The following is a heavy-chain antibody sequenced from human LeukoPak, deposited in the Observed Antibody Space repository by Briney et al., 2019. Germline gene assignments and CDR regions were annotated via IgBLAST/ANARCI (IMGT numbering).Heavy chain of an antibody. V-gene: IGHV1-69*13. CDR2: IIPIFGTA. J-gene: IGHJ6*02. CDR3: ARVERWFGEFPPMDYYGMDV. D-gene: IGHD3-10*01. Sequence: SVKVSCKASGGTFSSYAISWVRQAPGQGLEWMGGIIPIFGTANYAQKFQGRVTITADESTSTAYMELSSLRSEDTAVYYCARVERWFGEFPPMDYYGMDVWGQGTTVTVSS. CDR1: GGTFSSYA.